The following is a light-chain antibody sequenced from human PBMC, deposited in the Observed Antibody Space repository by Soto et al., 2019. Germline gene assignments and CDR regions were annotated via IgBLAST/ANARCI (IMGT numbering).Light chain of an antibody. CDR3: CSYAGRDVFV. V-gene: IGLV2-23*02. CDR1: NSDIGNYNI. Sequence: QSVLTQPASVSGSPGQSITISCTGTNSDIGNYNIVSWYQQHPDKAPKLIIYEVTKRPSGVSNRFSGSKSGNTASLTISGLQAEDEGDYHCCSYAGRDVFVFGTGTKVTVL. CDR2: EVT. J-gene: IGLJ1*01.